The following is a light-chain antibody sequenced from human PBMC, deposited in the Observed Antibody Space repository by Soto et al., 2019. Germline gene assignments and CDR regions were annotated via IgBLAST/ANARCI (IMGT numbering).Light chain of an antibody. V-gene: IGLV2-23*02. Sequence: QSALTQPASVSGSPGQSITISCTGTSSDVGSYNLVSWYQQLPGKAPKLIIYEVNERPSGISDRFSGSKSGNTASLTISGLQGEDEADYYCCSYVGSSILMFGGGTQRTVL. CDR1: SSDVGSYNL. J-gene: IGLJ3*02. CDR2: EVN. CDR3: CSYVGSSILM.